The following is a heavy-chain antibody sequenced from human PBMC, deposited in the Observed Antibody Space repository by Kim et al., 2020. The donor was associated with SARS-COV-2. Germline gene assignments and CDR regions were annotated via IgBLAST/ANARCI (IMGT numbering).Heavy chain of an antibody. D-gene: IGHD6-19*01. V-gene: IGHV4-39*01. J-gene: IGHJ4*02. CDR3: ARQTIAVAETDY. Sequence: YYKPSLKSRVTISVDTSKNQFSLKLSSVTAADTAVYYCARQTIAVAETDYWGQGTLVTVSS.